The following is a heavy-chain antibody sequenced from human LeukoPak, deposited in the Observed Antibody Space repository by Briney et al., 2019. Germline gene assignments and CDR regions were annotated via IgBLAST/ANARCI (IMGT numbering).Heavy chain of an antibody. CDR2: ISYDGSDK. J-gene: IGHJ4*02. CDR3: AKDRSSSGDYYFDY. CDR1: GFTFSSYG. Sequence: GGSLRLSCAASGFTFSSYGMHWVRQAPGKGLEWVAVISYDGSDKYYADSVKGRFTISRDNSKNTLYLQMNSLRAEHTAVYYCAKDRSSSGDYYFDYWGQGTLVTVSS. V-gene: IGHV3-30*18. D-gene: IGHD3-22*01.